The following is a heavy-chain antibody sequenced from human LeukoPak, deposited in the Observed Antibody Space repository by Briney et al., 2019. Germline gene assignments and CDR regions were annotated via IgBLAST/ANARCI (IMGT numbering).Heavy chain of an antibody. CDR3: ARGGPEDYGSGSYYNFDY. J-gene: IGHJ4*02. CDR2: LYYSGST. V-gene: IGHV4-31*03. CDR1: GGSINSGGYY. Sequence: SQTLSLTCTVSGGSINSGGYYWSWIRQHPGRGLEWFGYLYYSGSTYYHPSLKSRVTISVDTSKNQFSLKLSSVTAADTAVYYCARGGPEDYGSGSYYNFDYWGQGTLVTVSS. D-gene: IGHD3-10*01.